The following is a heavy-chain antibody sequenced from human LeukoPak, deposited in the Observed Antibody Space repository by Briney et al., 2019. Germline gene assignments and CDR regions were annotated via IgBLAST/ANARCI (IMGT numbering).Heavy chain of an antibody. J-gene: IGHJ6*02. V-gene: IGHV1-2*02. CDR3: ARDRESGSYYYYYGMDV. CDR1: GYTFTAYY. D-gene: IGHD1-26*01. CDR2: INPNNGGT. Sequence: ASVKVSCKASGYTFTAYYIHWVRQAPGQGLEWMGWINPNNGGTDFAQKFQGRVTMTRDTSISTAYMELSRLRSDDTAVYYCARDRESGSYYYYYGMDVWGQGTTVTVSS.